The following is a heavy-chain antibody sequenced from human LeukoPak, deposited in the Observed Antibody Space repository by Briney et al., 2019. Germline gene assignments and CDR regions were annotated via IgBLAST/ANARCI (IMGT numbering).Heavy chain of an antibody. CDR3: TTDGDANWN. CDR1: GFTFSKSW. CDR2: IQTKSDGGTT. Sequence: GGSLRLSCAASGFTFSKSWMSWVRQAPVRGLEWVGRIQTKSDGGTTDYGAPVKGRFTISRDDSKNTLYLQMDSLKSEDTAVYFCTTDGDANWNWGHGTLVTVSS. D-gene: IGHD1-20*01. V-gene: IGHV3-15*01. J-gene: IGHJ4*01.